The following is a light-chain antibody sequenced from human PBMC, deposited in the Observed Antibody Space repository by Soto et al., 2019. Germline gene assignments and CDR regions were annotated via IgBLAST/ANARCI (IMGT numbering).Light chain of an antibody. V-gene: IGKV3-20*01. CDR3: QQYGSSSVFT. Sequence: IVLTQSPGNLSLSPGERATLSCRASQSVSNNYLAWYQQKPGQAPRLLIYDASSRATDIPDRFSGSGSGTDFTLTITRLEPEDFAVYYCQQYGSSSVFTFGPGTKVDIK. CDR2: DAS. J-gene: IGKJ3*01. CDR1: QSVSNNY.